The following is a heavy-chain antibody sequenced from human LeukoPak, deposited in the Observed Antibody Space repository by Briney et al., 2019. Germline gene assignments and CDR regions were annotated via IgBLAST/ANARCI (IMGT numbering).Heavy chain of an antibody. D-gene: IGHD3-22*01. Sequence: GGSLSLSCVASGLSFSSYWMAWVRQAPGKGLEWVANIQYDGTHKFYADSVKGRFTISRDNAKNSLFLEMNSLRADDTAVYFCASSHDSSGNDWGQGTLVTVSA. CDR1: GLSFSSYW. J-gene: IGHJ4*02. CDR2: IQYDGTHK. V-gene: IGHV3-7*01. CDR3: ASSHDSSGND.